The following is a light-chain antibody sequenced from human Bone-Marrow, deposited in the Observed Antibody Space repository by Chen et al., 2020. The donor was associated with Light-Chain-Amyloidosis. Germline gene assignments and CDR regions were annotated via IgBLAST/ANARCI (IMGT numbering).Light chain of an antibody. V-gene: IGKV3-20*01. CDR3: QQYGTSPLT. Sequence: EIVLTKSPGTLSLSPGEGANLTCRASQTISSNDLTWYQQKFGQAPRLLIYGSSSRATGIPDRFTGSGSGTDFTLTINSLEPEDFAMYYCQQYGTSPLTFGGGTKVEIK. CDR1: QTISSND. CDR2: GSS. J-gene: IGKJ4*01.